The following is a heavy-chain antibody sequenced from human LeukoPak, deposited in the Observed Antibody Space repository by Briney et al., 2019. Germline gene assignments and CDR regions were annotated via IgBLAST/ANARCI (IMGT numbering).Heavy chain of an antibody. J-gene: IGHJ4*02. CDR1: GGSFSGYY. CDR2: INHSGST. Sequence: SETLSLTCAVYGGSFSGYYWSWLRQHPGKGLEWIGEINHSGSTNYNPSLKSRVTISVDTSKNQFSLKLSSVTAADTAVYYCARGPYSSGWGQGTLVTVSS. CDR3: ARGPYSSG. V-gene: IGHV4-34*01. D-gene: IGHD6-19*01.